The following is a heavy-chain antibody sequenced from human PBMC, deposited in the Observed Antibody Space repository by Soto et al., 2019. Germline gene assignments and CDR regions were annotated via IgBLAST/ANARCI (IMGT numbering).Heavy chain of an antibody. J-gene: IGHJ3*02. V-gene: IGHV1-69*06. CDR1: GGTLSDHG. D-gene: IGHD3-10*01. CDR3: ARGVYGSGNYYTGPSAFDI. Sequence: QVQLEQSGAEVKKPGSSVKVSCKASGGTLSDHGVAWLRQAPGQGLEWMGGTIPVFNTAKYAQKFQGRVTVTADKFTNIAYMELSSLRSEDTAVYFCARGVYGSGNYYTGPSAFDIWGQGTMVIVSS. CDR2: TIPVFNTA.